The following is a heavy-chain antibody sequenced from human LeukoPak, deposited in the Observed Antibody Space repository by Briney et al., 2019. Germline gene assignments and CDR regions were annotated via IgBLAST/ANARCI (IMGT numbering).Heavy chain of an antibody. D-gene: IGHD5-24*01. CDR2: ISYDGSNK. Sequence: GRSLRLSCAASGFTFSSYGMYWVRQAPGKGLEWVAVISYDGSNKYYADSVKGRFTISRDNSKDTLYLQMNSLRAEDTAVYYCAKDRRWREMATPLDYWGQGTLVTVSS. J-gene: IGHJ4*02. V-gene: IGHV3-30*18. CDR3: AKDRRWREMATPLDY. CDR1: GFTFSSYG.